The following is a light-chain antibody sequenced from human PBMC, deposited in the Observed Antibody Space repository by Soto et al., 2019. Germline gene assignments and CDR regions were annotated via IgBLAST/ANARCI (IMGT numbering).Light chain of an antibody. CDR1: GGAVGGFTY. Sequence: QSALIHPPPFFGPPRQPLTSSSPEPGGAVGGFTYVSWYQQHPGKAPKLIIYEVNNRPSGVSHRFSGSKSGNTASLTISGLQAEDEADYYCSSYTSSSTLYVFGTGTKLTVL. CDR2: EVN. CDR3: SSYTSSSTLYV. V-gene: IGLV2-14*01. J-gene: IGLJ1*01.